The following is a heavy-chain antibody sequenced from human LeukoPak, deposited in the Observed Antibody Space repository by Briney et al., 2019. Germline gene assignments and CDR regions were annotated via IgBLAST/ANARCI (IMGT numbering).Heavy chain of an antibody. D-gene: IGHD2-2*01. CDR3: ARVRVRTYYYYYMDV. CDR1: GGSISSGSYY. CDR2: IYTSGST. V-gene: IGHV4-61*02. Sequence: SQTLSLTCTVSGGSISSGSYYWSWIRQPAGKGLEWIGRIYTSGSTNYNPSLKSRVTISVDTSKNQFSLKLSSVTAADTAVYYCARVRVRTYYYYYMDVWGKGTTVTVSS. J-gene: IGHJ6*03.